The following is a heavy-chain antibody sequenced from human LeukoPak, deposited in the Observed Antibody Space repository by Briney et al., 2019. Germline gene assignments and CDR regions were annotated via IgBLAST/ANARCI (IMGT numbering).Heavy chain of an antibody. V-gene: IGHV3-48*02. D-gene: IGHD6-13*01. CDR2: ISSDSDTI. J-gene: IGHJ5*02. Sequence: GGSLRLSCAASGFTFSSYEMNWVRQAPGKGLEWLSYISSDSDTIYYVDSVKGRFTISRDNAKNSLYLQMNSLRDEDTAVYYCAREAYSSSWFNWFDPWGQGILVTVSS. CDR3: AREAYSSSWFNWFDP. CDR1: GFTFSSYE.